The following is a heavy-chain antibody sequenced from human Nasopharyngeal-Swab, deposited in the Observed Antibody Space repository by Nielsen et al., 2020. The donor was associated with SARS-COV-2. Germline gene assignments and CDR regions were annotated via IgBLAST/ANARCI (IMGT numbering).Heavy chain of an antibody. CDR3: AIPRGRYDSSDYYYGVDY. CDR1: GGTFSSYA. CDR2: IIPIFGTA. V-gene: IGHV1-69*06. D-gene: IGHD3-22*01. Sequence: SVKVSCKASGGTFSSYAISWVRQAPGQGLEWMGGIIPIFGTANYAQKFQGRVTITADKSTSTAYMELSSLRSEDTAVYYCAIPRGRYDSSDYYYGVDYWGQGTLVTVSS. J-gene: IGHJ4*02.